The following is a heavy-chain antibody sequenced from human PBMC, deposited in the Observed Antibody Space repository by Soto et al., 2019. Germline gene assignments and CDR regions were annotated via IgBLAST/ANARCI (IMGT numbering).Heavy chain of an antibody. V-gene: IGHV3-53*01. CDR2: IYSGGST. D-gene: IGHD3-10*01. Sequence: VRSLRLSCAASGLTVISNYMSWVRQAPGKGLEWVSVIYSGGSTYYADSVKGRFTISRDNSKNTLYLQMNSLRAEDTAVYYCARALVLGLMDVWGQGTTVTVSS. CDR1: GLTVISNY. CDR3: ARALVLGLMDV. J-gene: IGHJ6*02.